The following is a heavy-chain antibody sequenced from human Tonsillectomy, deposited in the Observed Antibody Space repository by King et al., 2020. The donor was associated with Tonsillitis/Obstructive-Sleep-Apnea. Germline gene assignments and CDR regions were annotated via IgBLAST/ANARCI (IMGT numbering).Heavy chain of an antibody. J-gene: IGHJ6*03. CDR1: GFTFSSHW. Sequence: VQLVESGGGLVRPGGSLRLSCAASGFTFSSHWMSWVRQAPGKGLEWVANIKQDGSEKYYVDSVKGRFTISRDNAKNSLYLQMNSLRAEDTAVYYCAREDIVVVPAGVKGIKVSVYYYYYMDVWGKGTTVTVSS. V-gene: IGHV3-7*01. CDR3: AREDIVVVPAGVKGIKVSVYYYYYMDV. CDR2: IKQDGSEK. D-gene: IGHD2-2*01.